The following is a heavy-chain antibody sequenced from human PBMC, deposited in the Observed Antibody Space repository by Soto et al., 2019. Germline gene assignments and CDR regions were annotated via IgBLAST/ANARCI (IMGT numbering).Heavy chain of an antibody. J-gene: IGHJ4*02. CDR3: TSSSPRLYGDYD. CDR2: INSDGSIT. D-gene: IGHD4-17*01. Sequence: PGGSLRLSCAASGFTFSSYWMHWVRQAPGKGLVWVSHINSDGSITSYADSVKGRFTISRDNAKNTVYLQMDSLRAEDTAVYYCTSSSPRLYGDYDWGQGTLVTVSS. CDR1: GFTFSSYW. V-gene: IGHV3-74*01.